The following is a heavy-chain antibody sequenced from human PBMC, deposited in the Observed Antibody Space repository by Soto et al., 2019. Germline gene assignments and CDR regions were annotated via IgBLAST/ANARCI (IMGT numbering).Heavy chain of an antibody. J-gene: IGHJ4*02. D-gene: IGHD2-21*01. CDR2: IYVGDSAT. V-gene: IGHV5-51*01. CDR1: GYSFTNYW. CDR3: ARLVNIFDFDY. Sequence: GESLKISCKGSGYSFTNYWIGWVRQMPGKGLEWMGIIYVGDSATRYSPSFQGQVTISADKSISTACLQWSSLRASDTAMYYCARLVNIFDFDYWGQGTLVTVSS.